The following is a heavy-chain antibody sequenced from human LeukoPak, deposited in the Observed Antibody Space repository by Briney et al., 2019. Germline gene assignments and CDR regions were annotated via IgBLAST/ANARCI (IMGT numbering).Heavy chain of an antibody. CDR1: GFTFDDYA. Sequence: GGSLRLSCAASGFTFDDYAMHWVRQAPGKGLEWVSGISWNSGSIGYADSVKGRFTISRDNAKNSLYLQMNSLRAEDTALYYCAKDRGDFLVIDYWGQGTLVTVSS. CDR2: ISWNSGSI. CDR3: AKDRGDFLVIDY. D-gene: IGHD3-16*02. V-gene: IGHV3-9*01. J-gene: IGHJ4*02.